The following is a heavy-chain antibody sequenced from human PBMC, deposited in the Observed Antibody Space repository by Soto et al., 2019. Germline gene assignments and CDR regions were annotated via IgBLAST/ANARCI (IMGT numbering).Heavy chain of an antibody. CDR2: ISGSGGST. J-gene: IGHJ4*02. CDR3: AKEADISGYHPDY. CDR1: GFTFSSYA. V-gene: IGHV3-23*01. D-gene: IGHD3-22*01. Sequence: GGSLKLSCAASGFTFSSYAMSWVRQAPGKGLEWVSVISGSGGSTHYADSVKGRSTIPRDNSKNTLYLQVNSLRAEDTAVYYYAKEADISGYHPDYWGQGTEVTVSS.